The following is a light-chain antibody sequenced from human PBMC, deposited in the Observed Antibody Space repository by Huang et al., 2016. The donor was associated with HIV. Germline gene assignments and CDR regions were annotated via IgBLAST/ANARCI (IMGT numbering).Light chain of an antibody. V-gene: IGKV1-39*01. CDR2: AAS. Sequence: DIQMTQSPSSLSASVGDRVTITCRASHTIGTYLNWYHQRPGRAPKLLIYAASTLESGIPSRFSGSGSGTDFTLTISSLQPEDFGSYYCQQSHSSPPTFGQGTKV. CDR1: HTIGTY. J-gene: IGKJ1*01. CDR3: QQSHSSPPT.